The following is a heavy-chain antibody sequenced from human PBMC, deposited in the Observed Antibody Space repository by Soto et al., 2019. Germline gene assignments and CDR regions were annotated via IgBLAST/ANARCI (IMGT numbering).Heavy chain of an antibody. J-gene: IGHJ4*02. CDR3: ARGAEKGVPDLLDS. D-gene: IGHD3-16*01. V-gene: IGHV3-53*01. Sequence: DVQLVESGGGLIQPGGSLRLSCAVSGFAVSTNYMSWVRQAPGKGLEWVSVIYSGGSTHYADSVRGRFAISRDNSKNTLHLQMNSLRAEDTAVYYCARGAEKGVPDLLDSWGQGTLVTVSS. CDR2: IYSGGST. CDR1: GFAVSTNY.